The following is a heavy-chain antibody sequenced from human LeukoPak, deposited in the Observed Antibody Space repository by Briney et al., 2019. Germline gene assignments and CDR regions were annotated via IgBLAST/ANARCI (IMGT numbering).Heavy chain of an antibody. D-gene: IGHD2/OR15-2a*01. CDR1: EFTFSNYE. CDR2: RTGSGRTK. Sequence: GGSLRLSCACSEFTFSNYEMNWVRQAPGRGLEGVSYRTGSGRTKYYADSVNGGSTNAIHKAKNSLYLQMNRLRAEDTAIYYCARDISIYGPLVRWYLDSWGQGTLVSVSS. J-gene: IGHJ4*02. CDR3: ARDISIYGPLVRWYLDS. V-gene: IGHV3-48*03.